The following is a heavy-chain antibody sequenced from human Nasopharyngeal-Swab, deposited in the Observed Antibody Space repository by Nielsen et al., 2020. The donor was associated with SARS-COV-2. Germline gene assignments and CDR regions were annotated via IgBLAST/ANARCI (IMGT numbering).Heavy chain of an antibody. CDR3: TRSLGAEVLAVEHY. CDR2: ISSTSRYI. D-gene: IGHD4-17*01. J-gene: IGHJ4*02. CDR1: GFVFGSYT. Sequence: GESLKISCAASGFVFGSYTMNWVRQAPGKGLEWVSSISSTSRYIFYADSVRGRFTTSRDNAKKAVFLQMDSLKVEDTAVYYCTRSLGAEVLAVEHYRGQGTLVTVSS. V-gene: IGHV3-21*01.